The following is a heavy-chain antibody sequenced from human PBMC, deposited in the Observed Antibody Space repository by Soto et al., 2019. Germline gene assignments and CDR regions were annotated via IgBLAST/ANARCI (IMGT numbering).Heavy chain of an antibody. CDR2: ISSRGDNT. J-gene: IGHJ4*02. V-gene: IGHV3-23*01. D-gene: IGHD6-13*01. Sequence: EVQLLESGGGLVQPGGSLRLSWVASGFTFSTAARSWVRQAPGKGLEWVSSISSRGDNTYYADSVKGRFTVSRDNSKTALFVQMNSLRAEDTAVYYCAKGGRYSTSIGDFWGQGALVTVSS. CDR1: GFTFSTAA. CDR3: AKGGRYSTSIGDF.